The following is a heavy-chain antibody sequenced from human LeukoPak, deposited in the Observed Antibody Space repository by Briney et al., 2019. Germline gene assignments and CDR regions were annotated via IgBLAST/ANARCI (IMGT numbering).Heavy chain of an antibody. V-gene: IGHV4-59*01. CDR3: ARAKYYGSGSYPSD. J-gene: IGHJ4*02. Sequence: SETLSLTCTVSGGSISSYYWSWIRQPPGKGLEWIGYIYYSGGTNYNPSLKSRVTISVDTSKNQFSLKLSSVTAADTAVYYCARAKYYGSGSYPSDWGQGTLVTVSS. D-gene: IGHD3-10*01. CDR2: IYYSGGT. CDR1: GGSISSYY.